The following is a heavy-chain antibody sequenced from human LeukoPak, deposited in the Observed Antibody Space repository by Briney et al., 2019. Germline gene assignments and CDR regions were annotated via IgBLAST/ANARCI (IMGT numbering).Heavy chain of an antibody. CDR1: GFTFTDYW. CDR3: ARAGAYHFDN. CDR2: INTDTRGT. D-gene: IGHD3-16*01. V-gene: IGHV3-74*01. Sequence: GGALRLSCAASGFTFTDYWMHWVRQAPGKGLVWVSIINTDTRGTYYADSVKGRFTISRDNAKSTLYLQMDSLRAEDTAVYYCARAGAYHFDNWGQGTLVTVSS. J-gene: IGHJ4*02.